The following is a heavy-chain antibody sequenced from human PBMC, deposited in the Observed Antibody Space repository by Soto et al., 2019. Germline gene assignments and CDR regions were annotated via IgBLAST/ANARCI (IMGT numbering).Heavy chain of an antibody. CDR3: ARKYGRVVDY. J-gene: IGHJ4*02. V-gene: IGHV4-34*01. CDR2: INHSGST. CDR1: GGSFSGYY. Sequence: SETLSLTCTVYGGSFSGYYWSWIRQPPGKGLEWIGEINHSGSTNYNPSLKSRVTISVDTSKNQFSLKLSSVTAADTAVYYCARKYGRVVDYWGQGTLVTVSS. D-gene: IGHD1-26*01.